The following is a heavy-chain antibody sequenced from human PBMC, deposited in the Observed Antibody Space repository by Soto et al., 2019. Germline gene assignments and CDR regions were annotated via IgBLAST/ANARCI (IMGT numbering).Heavy chain of an antibody. Sequence: EVQLVESGGGLVKPGGSLRLSCAASGFTFSSYSMNWVRQAPGKGLEWVSSISSSSSYIYYADSVKGRFTISRDHAKNSLYLQMNSLRAEDTAVYYCARVINNGREHYYYYYGMDVWGQGTTVTVSS. J-gene: IGHJ6*02. D-gene: IGHD2-8*01. CDR3: ARVINNGREHYYYYYGMDV. CDR2: ISSSSSYI. CDR1: GFTFSSYS. V-gene: IGHV3-21*01.